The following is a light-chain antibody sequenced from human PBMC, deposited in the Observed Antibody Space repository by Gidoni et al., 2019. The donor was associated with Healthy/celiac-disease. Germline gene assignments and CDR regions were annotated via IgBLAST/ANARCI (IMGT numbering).Light chain of an antibody. V-gene: IGKV1-9*01. CDR3: QQLNSYPRT. J-gene: IGKJ1*01. CDR2: AAS. Sequence: DIPLTPSPSFLSASVGDSVTITCRASQGISSYFAWYQQKPGKAPKLLIYAASTLQSGVPSRFSGSGSGTEFTLTISSLQPEDFATYYCQQLNSYPRTFGQGTKVEIK. CDR1: QGISSY.